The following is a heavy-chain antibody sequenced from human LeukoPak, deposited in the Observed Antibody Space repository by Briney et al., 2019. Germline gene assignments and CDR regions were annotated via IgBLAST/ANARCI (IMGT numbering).Heavy chain of an antibody. CDR1: GGSISSSSYY. Sequence: PSETLSLTCTVSGGSISSSSYYWGWIRQPPGKGLEWIGSIYYSGSTYYNPSLKSRVTISVDTSKNQFSLKLSSVTAADTAVYYCARDAAAAARPYNWFDPWGQGTLVTVSS. J-gene: IGHJ5*02. CDR3: ARDAAAAARPYNWFDP. CDR2: IYYSGST. D-gene: IGHD6-6*01. V-gene: IGHV4-39*07.